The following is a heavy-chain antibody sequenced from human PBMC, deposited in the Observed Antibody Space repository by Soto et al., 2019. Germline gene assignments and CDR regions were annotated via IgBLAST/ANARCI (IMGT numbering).Heavy chain of an antibody. J-gene: IGHJ6*02. D-gene: IGHD3-10*01. CDR1: GFTFSSYG. V-gene: IGHV3-30*18. CDR3: AKDRAVLPRYYYYGMDV. Sequence: PGGSLRLSCAASGFTFSSYGMHWVRQAPGKGLEWVAVISYDGSNKYYADSVKGRFTISRDNSKNTLYLQMNSLRAEDTAVYYCAKDRAVLPRYYYYGMDVWGQGTTVTVSS. CDR2: ISYDGSNK.